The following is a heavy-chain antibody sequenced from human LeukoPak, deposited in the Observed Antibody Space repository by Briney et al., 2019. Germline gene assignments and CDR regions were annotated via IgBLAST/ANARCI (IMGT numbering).Heavy chain of an antibody. CDR2: INHSGST. V-gene: IGHV4-34*01. CDR3: ARHFYYDYVWGSYRTRPFDP. J-gene: IGHJ5*02. D-gene: IGHD3-16*02. CDR1: GGSFSGYY. Sequence: SETLSPTCAVYGGSFSGYYWSWIRQPPGKGLEWIGEINHSGSTNYNPSLKSRVTISVDTSKNQFSLKLSSVTAADTAVYYCARHFYYDYVWGSYRTRPFDPWGQGTLVTVSS.